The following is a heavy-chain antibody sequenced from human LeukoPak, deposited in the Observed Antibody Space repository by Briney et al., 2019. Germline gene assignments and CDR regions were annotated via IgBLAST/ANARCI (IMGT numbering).Heavy chain of an antibody. CDR3: AAVWVATVGPYFDY. V-gene: IGHV1-58*02. J-gene: IGHJ4*02. Sequence: ASVKVSCKASGFTFTSSAMQWVRQARGQRLEWIGWIVVGSGNTNYAQKFQVRVTITRDMSTSTAYMELSSLRSEDTAVYYCAAVWVATVGPYFDYWGQGTLVTVSS. CDR2: IVVGSGNT. D-gene: IGHD5-12*01. CDR1: GFTFTSSA.